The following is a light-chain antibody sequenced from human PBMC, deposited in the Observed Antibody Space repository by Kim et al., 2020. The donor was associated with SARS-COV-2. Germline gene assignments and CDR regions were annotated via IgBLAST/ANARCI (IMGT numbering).Light chain of an antibody. CDR2: GAS. Sequence: SHGDRPPLSRSANQSDSSNSLAGYQQKPGQAPRLIIYGASSRATGIPDRFSGSGSGTDFTLTITRLEPEDFAVYYCQQYSSSPATFGQGTKVDIK. CDR3: QQYSSSPAT. V-gene: IGKV3-20*01. CDR1: QSDSSNS. J-gene: IGKJ1*01.